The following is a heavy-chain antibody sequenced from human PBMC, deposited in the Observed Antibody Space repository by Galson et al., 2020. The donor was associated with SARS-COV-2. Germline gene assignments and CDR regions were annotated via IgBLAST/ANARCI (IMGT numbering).Heavy chain of an antibody. CDR3: AKDSSSWYSRAFDI. CDR2: ISWNSGSI. Sequence: GGSLRLSCAASGFTFDDYAMHWARQAPGKGLEWVSGISWNSGSIGYADSVKGRFTISRDNAKNSLYLQMNSLRAEDTALYYCAKDSSSWYSRAFDIWGQGTMVTVSS. CDR1: GFTFDDYA. J-gene: IGHJ3*02. V-gene: IGHV3-9*01. D-gene: IGHD6-13*01.